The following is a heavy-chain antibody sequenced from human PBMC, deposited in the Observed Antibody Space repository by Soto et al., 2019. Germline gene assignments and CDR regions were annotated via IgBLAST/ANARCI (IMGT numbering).Heavy chain of an antibody. Sequence: PSETLSLTCTVFGGSVSSYYWTWFRQPPGKGLEWIGYAHYSGNTNYSPSLRSRVIMSVDTSKNQFSLKLNSVTAADTAVYYCATGSDSSTSDAFDVWDRGTVVT. CDR1: GGSVSSYY. CDR3: ATGSDSSTSDAFDV. CDR2: AHYSGNT. V-gene: IGHV4-59*02. D-gene: IGHD3-22*01. J-gene: IGHJ3*01.